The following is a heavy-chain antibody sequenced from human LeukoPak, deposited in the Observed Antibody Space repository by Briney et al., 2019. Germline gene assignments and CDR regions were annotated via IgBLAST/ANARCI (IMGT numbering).Heavy chain of an antibody. CDR2: INAGNGNT. D-gene: IGHD6-19*01. V-gene: IGHV1-3*01. Sequence: ASVKVSCKASGYTFTSYAMHWVRQAPGQRLEWMGWINAGNGNTKYSQKFQGRVTITRDTSASTAYMELSSLRSEDTAVYYCARGAPIRVAVAATFDPWGQGTLVTVPS. CDR1: GYTFTSYA. J-gene: IGHJ5*02. CDR3: ARGAPIRVAVAATFDP.